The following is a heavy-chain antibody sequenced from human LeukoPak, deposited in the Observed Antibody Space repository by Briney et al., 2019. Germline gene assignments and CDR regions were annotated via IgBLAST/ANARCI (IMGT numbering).Heavy chain of an antibody. J-gene: IGHJ6*03. Sequence: GGSLRLSCAASGFTFSIYAMSWVRQAPGKGLEWVSTVSGSGHSTFYADSVKGRFTISRDNSKNTLYLQMNSLRAEDTAVYYCARDPYSGGYGDYYYYYMDLWGQGTTVTISS. CDR3: ARDPYSGGYGDYYYYYMDL. V-gene: IGHV3-23*01. CDR1: GFTFSIYA. CDR2: VSGSGHST. D-gene: IGHD1-26*01.